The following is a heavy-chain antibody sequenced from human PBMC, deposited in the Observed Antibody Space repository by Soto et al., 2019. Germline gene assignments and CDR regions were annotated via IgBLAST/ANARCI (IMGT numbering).Heavy chain of an antibody. J-gene: IGHJ5*02. Sequence: PSETLSLTCTVSGGSISSGGYYWSWIRQPPGKGLEWIGYIYYSGSTYYNPSLKSRVTISVDTSKNQFSLKLSSVTAADTAVYYCARDFIAAAGTASRGFDPWGQGTLVTVSS. D-gene: IGHD6-13*01. CDR3: ARDFIAAAGTASRGFDP. V-gene: IGHV4-30-4*01. CDR1: GGSISSGGYY. CDR2: IYYSGST.